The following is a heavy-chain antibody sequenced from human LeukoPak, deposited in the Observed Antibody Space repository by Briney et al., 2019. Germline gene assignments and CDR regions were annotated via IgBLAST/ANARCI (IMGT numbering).Heavy chain of an antibody. Sequence: EGALTHTCAGSECTFSIYSWNWVRQAPGKGLEWVSGMPAFGTTTYYADSVKDRFTISRDNSKNTLYLQMNSLRAEDTAVYYCARDSCSGSNCFQSRPVDYWGQGTLVTVSS. CDR1: ECTFSIYS. J-gene: IGHJ4*02. D-gene: IGHD2-15*01. V-gene: IGHV3-23*01. CDR3: ARDSCSGSNCFQSRPVDY. CDR2: MPAFGTTT.